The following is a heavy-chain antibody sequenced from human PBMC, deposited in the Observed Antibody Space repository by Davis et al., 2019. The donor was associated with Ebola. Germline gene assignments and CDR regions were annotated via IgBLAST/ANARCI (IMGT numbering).Heavy chain of an antibody. CDR3: ARGHYYDSSGYYSRRYFQH. D-gene: IGHD3-22*01. Sequence: PSETLSPTCAVYGGSFSGYYWSWIRQPPGKGLEWIGEINHSGSTNYNPSLKSRVTISVDTSKNQFSLKLSSVTAADTAVYYCARGHYYDSSGYYSRRYFQHWGQGTLVTVSS. J-gene: IGHJ1*01. CDR1: GGSFSGYY. CDR2: INHSGST. V-gene: IGHV4-34*01.